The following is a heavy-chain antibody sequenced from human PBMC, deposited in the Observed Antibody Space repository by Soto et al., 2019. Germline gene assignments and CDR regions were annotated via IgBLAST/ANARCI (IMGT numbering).Heavy chain of an antibody. Sequence: GGSLRLSCAASGFTFTAFGLHWVRQAPGKGLEWVGLISFDGTTKYFADSVRGRFTISRDNSKNMLFLQLNSLRVEDTAVYYCARHRDGGTYTYIDHWGPGTLVTVS. CDR3: ARHRDGGTYTYIDH. CDR2: ISFDGTTK. J-gene: IGHJ4*02. V-gene: IGHV3-30-3*01. D-gene: IGHD3-10*01. CDR1: GFTFTAFG.